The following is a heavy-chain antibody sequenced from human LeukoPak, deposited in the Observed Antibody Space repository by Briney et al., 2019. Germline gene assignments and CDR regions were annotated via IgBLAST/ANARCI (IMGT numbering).Heavy chain of an antibody. Sequence: GGFLRLSCAASGFTFSKYWMLWVRQAPGKGLKSVSRINTDGTVTTYADSAKGRFTVSRDNADNKMFLQMNSVRDEDTAVYYCATKQWLAPPPDSWGQGTPVTVSS. CDR3: ATKQWLAPPPDS. D-gene: IGHD6-19*01. CDR1: GFTFSKYW. J-gene: IGHJ4*02. CDR2: INTDGTVT. V-gene: IGHV3-74*01.